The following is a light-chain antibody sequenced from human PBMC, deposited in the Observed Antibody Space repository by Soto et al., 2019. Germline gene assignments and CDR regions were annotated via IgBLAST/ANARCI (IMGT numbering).Light chain of an antibody. V-gene: IGKV3-11*01. J-gene: IGKJ3*01. CDR1: QSVSSY. Sequence: EIVLTQSPATLSLSPGERATLSCRASQSVSSYLAWYQQKPGQAPRLLIYDASNRATAIPARFSGSGSGTDFTLTISSLEPEDFAVYYCQQRSNWPPFTFGPGTKVDMK. CDR2: DAS. CDR3: QQRSNWPPFT.